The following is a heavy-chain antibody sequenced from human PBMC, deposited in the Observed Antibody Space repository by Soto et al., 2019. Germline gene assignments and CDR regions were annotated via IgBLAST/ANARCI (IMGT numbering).Heavy chain of an antibody. CDR2: IDHSGST. J-gene: IGHJ5*02. V-gene: IGHV4-34*01. CDR1: VESLRGYY. D-gene: IGHD3-22*01. CDR3: TKNDDDSSGYYWFQP. Sequence: PSETLSLTCEFFVESLRGYYWSCIRHPPGKGLEWIGEIDHSGSTNYNPSLKSRVTISVDTSKWQFSLKLNSVTAADTAIYYCTKNDDDSSGYYWFQPWGQGTLVNVSS.